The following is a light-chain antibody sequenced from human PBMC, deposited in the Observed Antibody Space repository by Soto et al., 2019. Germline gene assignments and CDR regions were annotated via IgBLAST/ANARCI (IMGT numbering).Light chain of an antibody. CDR2: AAS. V-gene: IGKV1-39*01. J-gene: IGKJ3*01. CDR1: QSISSY. CDR3: QQSYSTLT. Sequence: DIQMIQSPSSLSASVGDRVTITCRASQSISSYLNWYQQKPGKAPKLLIYAASSLQSGVPSRFSGSGSGTDFTLTISSLQPEDFATYYCQQSYSTLTFGPGTKVDIK.